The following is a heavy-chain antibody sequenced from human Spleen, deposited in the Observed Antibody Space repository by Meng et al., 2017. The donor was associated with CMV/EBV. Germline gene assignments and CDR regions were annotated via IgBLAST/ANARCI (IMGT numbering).Heavy chain of an antibody. D-gene: IGHD1-26*01. Sequence: SISSGDYYWSWIRQPPGKGLEWIGYIYYSGCTYYNPSLKSRVTISVDTSKNHFSLKLSSVTAADTAVYYCASTQASGSPLDFWFDPWGQGTLVTSPQ. J-gene: IGHJ5*02. V-gene: IGHV4-30-4*08. CDR3: ASTQASGSPLDFWFDP. CDR1: SISSGDYY. CDR2: IYYSGCT.